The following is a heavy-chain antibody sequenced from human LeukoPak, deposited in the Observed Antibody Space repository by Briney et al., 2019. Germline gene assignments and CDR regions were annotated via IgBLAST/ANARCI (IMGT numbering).Heavy chain of an antibody. CDR1: GFPFSSYA. J-gene: IGHJ3*02. CDR2: ISGSGGST. Sequence: GGSLRLSCAASGFPFSSYAMSWVRPAPGKGLEWVSAISGSGGSTYYSDSVKGRFTISRDNSKNTLYLQMNSLRAEDTAVYYCASLSGVWSGYTSDYAFDIWGQGTMVTVSS. D-gene: IGHD3-3*01. V-gene: IGHV3-23*01. CDR3: ASLSGVWSGYTSDYAFDI.